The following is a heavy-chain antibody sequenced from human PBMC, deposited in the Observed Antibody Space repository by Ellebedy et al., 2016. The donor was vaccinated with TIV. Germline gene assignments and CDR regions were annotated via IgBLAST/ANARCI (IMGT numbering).Heavy chain of an antibody. CDR3: AKDLGISPYYYYYMDV. J-gene: IGHJ6*03. V-gene: IGHV4-59*02. CDR2: VFYSGST. D-gene: IGHD2-15*01. CDR1: GGSVSSYY. Sequence: MPSETLSLTCTVSGGSVSSYYWSWIRQLPGKGLEWIGHVFYSGSTNYNPTLKSRVTRSVDTSKNQFSLKLSSVTAADTAVYYCAKDLGISPYYYYYMDVWGKGTTVTVSS.